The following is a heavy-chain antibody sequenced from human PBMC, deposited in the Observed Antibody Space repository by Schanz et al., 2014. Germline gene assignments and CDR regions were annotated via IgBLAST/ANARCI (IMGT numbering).Heavy chain of an antibody. V-gene: IGHV1-46*02. J-gene: IGHJ4*02. Sequence: QVQLVQSGAEVKQPGASVKVSCKASGYTFNNHGISWVRQAPGQGLEWMGIINPSGGSTSYAQKFQGRVTMTRDTSTSTVYMELSSLRSEDTAVYYCARDGEAAAGCDYWGQGTLVTVSS. D-gene: IGHD6-13*01. CDR1: GYTFNNHG. CDR2: INPSGGST. CDR3: ARDGEAAAGCDY.